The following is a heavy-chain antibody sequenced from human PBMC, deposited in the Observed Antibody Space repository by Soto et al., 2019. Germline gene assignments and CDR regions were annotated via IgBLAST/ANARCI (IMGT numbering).Heavy chain of an antibody. V-gene: IGHV1-69*02. CDR1: GGTFSIYP. CDR2: VIPIFDVT. CDR3: ARDRDNSNWPNFDY. Sequence: QVQLVQSGSEVKKPGSSVKVSCKASGGTFSIYPISWVRQAPGQGLEWMGRVIPIFDVTSYAQRFQGRVTITADKSRTTADMELSSLRSEDTAVYYCARDRDNSNWPNFDYWGQGTLVTVSS. J-gene: IGHJ4*02. D-gene: IGHD6-13*01.